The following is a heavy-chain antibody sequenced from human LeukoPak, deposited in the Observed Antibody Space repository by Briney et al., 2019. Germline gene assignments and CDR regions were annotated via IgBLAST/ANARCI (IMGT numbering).Heavy chain of an antibody. CDR1: GFTFSNAW. V-gene: IGHV3-15*07. CDR3: AKDTKVGACDY. Sequence: GGSLRLSCAASGFTFSNAWMNWVRQAPGKGLEWVGRIKSKTDGGTTDYAAPVKGRFTISRDDSKNTLYLQMNSLRGEDTAVYYCAKDTKVGACDYWGQGTLVTVSS. D-gene: IGHD1-26*01. CDR2: IKSKTDGGTT. J-gene: IGHJ4*02.